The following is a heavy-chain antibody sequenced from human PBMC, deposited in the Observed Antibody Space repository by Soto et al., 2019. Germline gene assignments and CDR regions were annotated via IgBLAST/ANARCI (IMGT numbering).Heavy chain of an antibody. J-gene: IGHJ6*03. CDR3: ARPGEDYGDYADGYYYYYMDV. CDR2: IYYSGST. CDR1: GGSISSSSYY. Sequence: SETLSLTCTVSGGSISSSSYYWGWIRQPPGKGLEWIGSIYYSGSTYYNPSLKSRVTISVDTSKNQFSLKLSSVTAADTAVYYCARPGEDYGDYADGYYYYYMDVWGKGTTVTVSS. V-gene: IGHV4-39*01. D-gene: IGHD4-17*01.